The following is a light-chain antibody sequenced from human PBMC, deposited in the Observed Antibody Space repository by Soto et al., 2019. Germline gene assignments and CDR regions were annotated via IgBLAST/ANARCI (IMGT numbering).Light chain of an antibody. CDR1: SSNLGSDY. CDR2: KNN. J-gene: IGLJ2*01. CDR3: AAWDDTLNGVV. Sequence: QSVLTQPPSASGTPGQRVTISCSGSSSNLGSDYVHWYQHLPGTAPKLLIFKNNQRPSGVPDRFSGSKSGTSASLVISGLQSEDEADYYCAAWDDTLNGVVLGGGTQLTVL. V-gene: IGLV1-44*01.